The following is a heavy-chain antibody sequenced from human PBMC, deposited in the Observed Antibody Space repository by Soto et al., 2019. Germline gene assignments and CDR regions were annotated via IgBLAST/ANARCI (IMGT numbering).Heavy chain of an antibody. D-gene: IGHD3-10*01. J-gene: IGHJ5*02. CDR1: GGSINSSNW. CDR2: IYHSGRT. CDR3: AGYYGSGSYYLDWFDP. V-gene: IGHV4-4*02. Sequence: SETLSLTCAASGGSINSSNWWTWVRQPPGQGLEWIGEIYHSGRTNYNPSLKSRVTISIVTSKNQFSLKLASVTAADTAVYYCAGYYGSGSYYLDWFDPWGQGTLVTVS.